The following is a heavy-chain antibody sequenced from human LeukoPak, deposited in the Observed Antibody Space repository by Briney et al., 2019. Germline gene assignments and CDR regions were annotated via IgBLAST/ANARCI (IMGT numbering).Heavy chain of an antibody. J-gene: IGHJ4*02. V-gene: IGHV4-30-4*01. CDR1: GGSISSGDYY. CDR2: IYYSGST. D-gene: IGHD1-14*01. CDR3: ARGEPAEDYFDY. Sequence: SETLSLTCTVSGGSISSGDYYWSWIRQPPGKGLEWIGYIYYSGSTYYNPSLKSRVTISVDTSKNRFSLKLSSVTAADTAVYYCARGEPAEDYFDYWGQGTLVTVSS.